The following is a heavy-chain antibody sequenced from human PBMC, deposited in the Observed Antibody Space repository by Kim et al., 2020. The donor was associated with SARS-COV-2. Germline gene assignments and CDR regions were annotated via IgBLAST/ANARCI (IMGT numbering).Heavy chain of an antibody. D-gene: IGHD1-7*01. Sequence: AASVKGRFSLSRDDSKNSLFLQMNSLKTEDTAMYYCARRFCRGTSCHTIDVWGPGTTVTVSS. CDR3: ARRFCRGTSCHTIDV. J-gene: IGHJ6*02. V-gene: IGHV3-72*01.